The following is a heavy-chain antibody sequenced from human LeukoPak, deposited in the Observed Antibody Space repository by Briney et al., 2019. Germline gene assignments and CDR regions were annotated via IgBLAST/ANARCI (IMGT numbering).Heavy chain of an antibody. D-gene: IGHD3-16*01. CDR1: GYTFTSYA. J-gene: IGHJ6*02. CDR3: ARVDVGSYYYYGMDV. CDR2: IIPIFGTA. Sequence: SVKVSCKASGYTFTSYAMNWVRQAPGQGLEWMGGIIPIFGTANYAQKFQGRVTITADESTSTAYMELSSLRSEDTAVYYCARVDVGSYYYYGMDVWGQGTTVTVSS. V-gene: IGHV1-69*13.